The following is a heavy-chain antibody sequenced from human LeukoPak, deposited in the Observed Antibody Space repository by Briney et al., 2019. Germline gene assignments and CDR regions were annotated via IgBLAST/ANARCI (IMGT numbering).Heavy chain of an antibody. CDR1: GGSISSYY. Sequence: SETLSLTCTVTGGSISSYYWSCIRQPAGKGLEWIGRIYTSGSTNYNPSLKSRVTMSVDTSKHQFSLKLSSVTAAEPAVYYCERDTHRWGGFGYWGQGNLVTVSS. J-gene: IGHJ4*02. V-gene: IGHV4-4*07. D-gene: IGHD3-16*01. CDR3: ERDTHRWGGFGY. CDR2: IYTSGST.